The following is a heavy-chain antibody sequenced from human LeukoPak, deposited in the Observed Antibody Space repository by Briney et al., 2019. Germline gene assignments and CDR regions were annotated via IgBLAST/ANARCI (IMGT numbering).Heavy chain of an antibody. CDR1: GFPVSDNY. V-gene: IGHV3-66*01. CDR3: PRAPQY. CDR2: IYSDGTT. J-gene: IGHJ4*02. Sequence: GGSLRLSCADSGFPVSDNYMSWVRQAPGKGLEWVSIIYSDGTTYYADSVKGRFTISRDNSKNSLYLQMNSLRAEDTSVYYCPRAPQYWGQGTLVTVSS.